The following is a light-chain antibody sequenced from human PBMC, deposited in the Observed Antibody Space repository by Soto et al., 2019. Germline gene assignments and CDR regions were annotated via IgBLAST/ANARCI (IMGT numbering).Light chain of an antibody. Sequence: EIVLTQSPATLSLPPGERATLSCRASRSVTGYLAWYQQKPGQAPRLLIYDASSRATGVPARFSGSGSGTDFTLTITSLEPEDFAVYYCQQRSDWPSTFGGGTKVEI. V-gene: IGKV3-11*01. J-gene: IGKJ4*01. CDR2: DAS. CDR1: RSVTGY. CDR3: QQRSDWPST.